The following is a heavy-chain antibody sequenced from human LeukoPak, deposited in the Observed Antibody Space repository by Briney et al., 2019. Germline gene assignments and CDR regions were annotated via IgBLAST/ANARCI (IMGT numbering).Heavy chain of an antibody. D-gene: IGHD2-15*01. Sequence: PGGSLRLSCAASGFTFSSYGMHWVRQAPGKGLEWVAVISYDGSNKYYADSVKGRFTISRDNSKNTLYLQMNNLRAEDTAVYYCAKRGYWNWGQGTLVTVSS. CDR1: GFTFSSYG. J-gene: IGHJ4*02. CDR2: ISYDGSNK. CDR3: AKRGYWN. V-gene: IGHV3-30*18.